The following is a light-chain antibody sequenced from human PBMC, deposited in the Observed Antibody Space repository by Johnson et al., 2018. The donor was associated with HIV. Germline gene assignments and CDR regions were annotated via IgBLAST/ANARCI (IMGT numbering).Light chain of an antibody. CDR1: SSNIVNNY. V-gene: IGLV1-51*02. CDR3: GTWDSSLGAFV. CDR2: ANN. J-gene: IGLJ1*01. Sequence: QSVLTQPPSMSAAPGQKVTISCSGSSSNIVNNYVSWYQQLPGTAPKLLIYANNKRPSGIPDRFSGSKSGTSATLGITGLQTGDEADYYCGTWDSSLGAFVLGTGTKFTVL.